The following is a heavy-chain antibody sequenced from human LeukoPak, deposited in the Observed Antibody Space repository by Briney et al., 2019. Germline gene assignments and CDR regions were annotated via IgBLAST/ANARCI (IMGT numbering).Heavy chain of an antibody. V-gene: IGHV4-39*02. CDR2: IYYSGST. Sequence: SETLSLTCTVSGGSISSSSYYWGWIRQPPGKGLEWIGSIYYSGSTYYNPSLKSRVTISVDTFRNRFSLKLKSMTAADAAVYYCARDIGWTKGPFDYWGQGTLVTVSS. J-gene: IGHJ4*02. CDR3: ARDIGWTKGPFDY. D-gene: IGHD2-15*01. CDR1: GGSISSSSYY.